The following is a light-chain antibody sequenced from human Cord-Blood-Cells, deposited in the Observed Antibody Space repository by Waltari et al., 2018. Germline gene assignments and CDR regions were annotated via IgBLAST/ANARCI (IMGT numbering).Light chain of an antibody. CDR2: LGS. CDR3: MQALQTPIT. V-gene: IGKV2-28*01. Sequence: DIAITQSPLSLPVTPGEPASISFRSSQSLLHSNGYNYLDWYLQKPGQSPQLLIYLGSNRASGVPDRFSGSGSGTDFTLKISRVEAEDVGVYYCMQALQTPITFGQGTRLEIK. CDR1: QSLLHSNGYNY. J-gene: IGKJ5*01.